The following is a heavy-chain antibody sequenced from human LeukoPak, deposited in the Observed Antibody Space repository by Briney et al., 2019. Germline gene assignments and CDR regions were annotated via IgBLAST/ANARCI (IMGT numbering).Heavy chain of an antibody. CDR1: GGSISSGGYS. J-gene: IGHJ4*02. V-gene: IGHV4-30-4*07. CDR2: IYYSGST. CDR3: ARRKYSSGRKAKYYFDY. D-gene: IGHD6-19*01. Sequence: SETLSLTCAVSGGSISSGGYSWSWIRQPPGKGLEWIGYIYYSGSTYYNPSLKSRVTISVDTSKNQFSLKLSSVTAADTAVYYCARRKYSSGRKAKYYFDYWGQGTLVTVSS.